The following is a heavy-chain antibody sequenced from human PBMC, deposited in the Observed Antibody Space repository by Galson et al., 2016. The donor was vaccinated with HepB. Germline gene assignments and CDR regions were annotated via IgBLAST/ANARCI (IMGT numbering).Heavy chain of an antibody. D-gene: IGHD5-12*01. CDR1: GGSISSSSYY. CDR2: IYYSGST. J-gene: IGHJ5*02. V-gene: IGHV4-39*07. Sequence: SETLSLTCTVSGGSISSSSYYWGWIRQPPGKGLEWIGSIYYSGSTYYNPSLKSRVTISLDTSKNLFSLNLTSVTAADTAVYYCARGVLATIDWDYNWFDPWGQGTLVTVSS. CDR3: ARGVLATIDWDYNWFDP.